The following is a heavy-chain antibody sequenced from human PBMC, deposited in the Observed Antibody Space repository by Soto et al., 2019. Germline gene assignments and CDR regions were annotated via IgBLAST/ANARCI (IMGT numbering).Heavy chain of an antibody. Sequence: QVQLVQSGAEVKEPGASVKVSCKSSGYSFTGYYIHWVRQAPGQGLEWMGWINANSGGTIYRQDFQGRVTMTRDTSISTAYMEVSRLRYEDTAVYYCAKGGAVTGGVDWFDPWGQGTLVTVSS. D-gene: IGHD6-19*01. J-gene: IGHJ5*02. CDR2: INANSGGT. CDR3: AKGGAVTGGVDWFDP. V-gene: IGHV1-2*02. CDR1: GYSFTGYY.